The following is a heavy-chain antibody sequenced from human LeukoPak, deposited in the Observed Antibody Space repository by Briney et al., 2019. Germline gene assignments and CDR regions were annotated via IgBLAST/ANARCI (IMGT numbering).Heavy chain of an antibody. CDR1: GFTFSSYG. J-gene: IGHJ4*02. D-gene: IGHD6-25*01. CDR2: ISYDGSNK. Sequence: GRSLRLSCAASGFTFSSYGMHWVRQAPGKGLEWVAVISYDGSNKYYADSVKGRFTISRDNSKNTLYLQMNSLRAEDTAVYYCAKGAGHSSGFNWGQGTLVTVSS. CDR3: AKGAGHSSGFN. V-gene: IGHV3-30*18.